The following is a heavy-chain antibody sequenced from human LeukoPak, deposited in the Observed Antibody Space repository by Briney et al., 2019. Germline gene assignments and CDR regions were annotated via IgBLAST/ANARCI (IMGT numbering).Heavy chain of an antibody. J-gene: IGHJ3*02. CDR2: IKKDGSEK. Sequence: GGSLRLSCAASGFSFNNYWMSWVRLAPGKGLEWVANIKKDGSEKFYVDSVKGRFTISRDNAKNSLYLQMNSLRAEDTAVYYCARDGDFWSAQGAFDIWGQGTMVTVSS. D-gene: IGHD3-3*01. CDR1: GFSFNNYW. CDR3: ARDGDFWSAQGAFDI. V-gene: IGHV3-7*01.